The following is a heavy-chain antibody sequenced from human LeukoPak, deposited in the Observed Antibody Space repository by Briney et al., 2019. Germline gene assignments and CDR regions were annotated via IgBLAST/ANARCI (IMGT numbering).Heavy chain of an antibody. CDR3: ARDEAYGDYGD. CDR2: ISSSSSYI. Sequence: GGSLRLSCAASGFTFSSYSMNWVRQAPGKGLEWVSSISSSSSYIYYADSVKGRFTISRDNAKNSPYLQMNSLRAEDTAVYYRARDEAYGDYGDWGQGTLVTVSS. CDR1: GFTFSSYS. J-gene: IGHJ4*02. D-gene: IGHD4-17*01. V-gene: IGHV3-21*01.